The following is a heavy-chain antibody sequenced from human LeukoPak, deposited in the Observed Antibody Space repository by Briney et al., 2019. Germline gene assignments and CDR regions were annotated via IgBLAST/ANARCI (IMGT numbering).Heavy chain of an antibody. D-gene: IGHD3-3*01. CDR1: GFPFSSYW. CDR2: INSDASST. V-gene: IGHV3-74*01. CDR3: AREVRGITIFGVVNIRRFDY. J-gene: IGHJ4*02. Sequence: GGSLKLSCAASGFPFSSYWMHWVRQAPGKGLMWVSHINSDASSTNYADSVKGRFTISRDNTKNTLYLQMNSLRAEDTAVYYCAREVRGITIFGVVNIRRFDYWGQGTLVTVSS.